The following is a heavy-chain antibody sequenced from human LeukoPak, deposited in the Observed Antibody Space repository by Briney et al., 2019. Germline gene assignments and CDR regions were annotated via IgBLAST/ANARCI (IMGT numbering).Heavy chain of an antibody. CDR3: ARDLEEIVVVTARRYFQH. Sequence: ASVKVSCKASGYTFTGYYMHWVRQAPGQGLEWMGWINPNSGGTNYAQKFQGRVTMTRDTSISTAYMELSRLRSDDTAVHYCARDLEEIVVVTARRYFQHWGQGTLVTVSS. V-gene: IGHV1-2*02. CDR1: GYTFTGYY. CDR2: INPNSGGT. D-gene: IGHD2-21*02. J-gene: IGHJ1*01.